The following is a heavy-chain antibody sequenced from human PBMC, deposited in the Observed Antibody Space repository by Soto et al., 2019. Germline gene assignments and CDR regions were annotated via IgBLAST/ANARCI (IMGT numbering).Heavy chain of an antibody. CDR1: GYSFTSYW. CDR2: IYPGDSDT. V-gene: IGHV5-51*01. D-gene: IGHD6-13*01. J-gene: IGHJ6*02. CDR3: ARTAAAGKYYYGMDV. Sequence: GESLKISCKGSGYSFTSYWIGWVRQMPGKGLESMGIIYPGDSDTRYSPSFQGQVTISADKSISTAYLQWSSLKASDTAMYYCARTAAAGKYYYGMDVWGQGATVTVSS.